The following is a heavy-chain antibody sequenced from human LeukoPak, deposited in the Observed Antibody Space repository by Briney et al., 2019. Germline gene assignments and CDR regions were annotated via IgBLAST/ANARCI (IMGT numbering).Heavy chain of an antibody. CDR3: ARHGQWLTIDYFDS. J-gene: IGHJ4*02. V-gene: IGHV3-21*01. Sequence: GGSLRLSCAASGFTFSNYNMNWVRQAPGKGLEWVSSISTGSTYIYYAETVKGRFTISRDNAKNSLSLQMNSLRAEDTAVYYCARHGQWLTIDYFDSWAREPWSPSPQ. D-gene: IGHD6-19*01. CDR1: GFTFSNYN. CDR2: ISTGSTYI.